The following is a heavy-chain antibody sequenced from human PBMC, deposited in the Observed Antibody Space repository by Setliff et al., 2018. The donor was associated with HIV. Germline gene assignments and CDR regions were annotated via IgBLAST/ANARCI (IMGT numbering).Heavy chain of an antibody. V-gene: IGHV1-46*01. CDR1: GYTFTSHY. CDR2: NNPSGGST. J-gene: IGHJ4*02. D-gene: IGHD6-19*01. CDR3: ARDGGSGWYYFDY. Sequence: ASVKVSCKASGYTFTSHYIHWVRQAPGQGLEWMGINNPSGGSTTYAQKFQGRVTMTRDTSTNTLYMELSSLRSDDKAVYYCARDGGSGWYYFDYWGQGTLVTVSS.